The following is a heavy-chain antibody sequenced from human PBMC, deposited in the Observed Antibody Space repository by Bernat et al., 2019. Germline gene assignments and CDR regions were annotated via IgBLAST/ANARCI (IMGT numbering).Heavy chain of an antibody. CDR1: GFTFSSYE. V-gene: IGHV3-48*03. D-gene: IGHD4-17*01. Sequence: MQLVESGGGVVQPGRSLRLSCAASGFTFSSYEMNWVRQAPGKGLEWVSYISSSGSTIYYADSVKGRFTISRDNAKNSLYLQMNSLRAEDTAVYYCARFSLYGDYGVDYWGQGTLVTVSS. CDR2: ISSSGSTI. CDR3: ARFSLYGDYGVDY. J-gene: IGHJ4*02.